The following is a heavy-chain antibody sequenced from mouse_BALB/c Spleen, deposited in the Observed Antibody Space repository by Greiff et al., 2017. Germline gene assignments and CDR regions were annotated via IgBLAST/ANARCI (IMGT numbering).Heavy chain of an antibody. V-gene: IGHV4-1*02. J-gene: IGHJ3*01. CDR3: ARPEYDYDWFAY. CDR1: GFDFSRYW. CDR2: INPDSSTI. Sequence: EVQVVESGGGLVQPGGSLKLSCAASGFDFSRYWMSWVRQAPGKGLEWIGEINPDSSTINYTPSLKDKFIISRDNAKNTLYLQMSKVRSEDTALYYCARPEYDYDWFAYWGQGTLVTVSA. D-gene: IGHD2-4*01.